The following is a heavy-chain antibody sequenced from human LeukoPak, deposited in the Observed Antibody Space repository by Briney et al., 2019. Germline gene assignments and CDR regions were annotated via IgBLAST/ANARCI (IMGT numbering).Heavy chain of an antibody. J-gene: IGHJ6*03. D-gene: IGHD2-8*01. CDR1: GFTFSSYG. CDR3: AKDRVYESHYNYYMDV. CDR2: IRYDGSNK. V-gene: IGHV3-30*02. Sequence: GGSLRLSCAASGFTFSSYGMHWVRQAPGRGLEWVAFIRYDGSNKYYADSVKGRFTISRDNSKNTLYLQMNSLRAEDTAVYYCAKDRVYESHYNYYMDVWGKGTTVTVSS.